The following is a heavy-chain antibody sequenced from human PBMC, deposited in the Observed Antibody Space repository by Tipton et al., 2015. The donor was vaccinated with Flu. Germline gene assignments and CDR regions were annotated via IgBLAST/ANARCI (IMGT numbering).Heavy chain of an antibody. CDR3: ARADIVLVPAASDYYYGMDV. Sequence: LRLSCAVYGGSFSGYYWSWIRQPPGKGLEWIGEINHSGSTNYNPSLKSRVTISVDTSKNQFSLKLSSVTAADTAVYYCARADIVLVPAASDYYYGMDVWGQGTTVTVSS. CDR1: GGSFSGYY. CDR2: INHSGST. D-gene: IGHD2-2*01. J-gene: IGHJ6*02. V-gene: IGHV4-34*01.